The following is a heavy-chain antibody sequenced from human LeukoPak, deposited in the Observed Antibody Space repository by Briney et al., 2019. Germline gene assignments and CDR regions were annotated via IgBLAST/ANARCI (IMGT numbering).Heavy chain of an antibody. CDR3: ARHEVGASTHLDY. V-gene: IGHV5-51*01. Sequence: GESLKISCKGSGYSFTTYWIGWVRQMPGKGLEWVGIIYPGDSETRYSPSFQGQVTISADKSISTAYLQWSSLKASDTAMYYCARHEVGASTHLDYWGQGTLVTVSS. D-gene: IGHD1-26*01. J-gene: IGHJ4*02. CDR1: GYSFTTYW. CDR2: IYPGDSET.